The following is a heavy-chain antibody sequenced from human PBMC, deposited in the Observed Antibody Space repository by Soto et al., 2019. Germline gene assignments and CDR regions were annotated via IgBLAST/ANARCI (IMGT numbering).Heavy chain of an antibody. J-gene: IGHJ6*02. CDR1: GFTFSSYG. Sequence: GGSLRLSCASSGFTFSSYGMHWVRQAPSNGLEWVAVISYDGSNKYYADSVKGRFTISRDNSKNTLYLQMSSLKPEDTAVYYCAKDTELQAYYYYYGMDVWGQGTAVTVSS. V-gene: IGHV3-30*18. CDR3: AKDTELQAYYYYYGMDV. CDR2: ISYDGSNK. D-gene: IGHD1-7*01.